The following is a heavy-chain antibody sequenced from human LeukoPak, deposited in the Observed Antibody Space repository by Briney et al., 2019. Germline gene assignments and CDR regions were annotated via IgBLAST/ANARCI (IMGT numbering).Heavy chain of an antibody. CDR1: GFTFSSYA. Sequence: GGSLRLSCAASGFTFSSYAMSWVRQAPGKGLEWVSAISGSGGSTYYADSVKGRFTISRDNSKNTLYLQMNSLRAKDTAVYYCASTGGHSSGYYYPGYWGQGTLVTVSS. V-gene: IGHV3-23*01. CDR2: ISGSGGST. D-gene: IGHD3-22*01. CDR3: ASTGGHSSGYYYPGY. J-gene: IGHJ4*02.